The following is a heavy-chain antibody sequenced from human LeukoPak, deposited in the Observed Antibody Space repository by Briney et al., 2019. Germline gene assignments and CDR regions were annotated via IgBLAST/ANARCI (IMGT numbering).Heavy chain of an antibody. CDR2: ISSSSSTI. CDR1: GFTFSSYN. Sequence: GGSLRLSCAASGFTFSSYNMNWVRQAPGKGLEWVSYISSSSSTIYYADSVKGRFTISRDNAMNTLYLQMNSLRAEDSALYYCTRDMQGSRLYLVGSQNDWGQGTLVTVSS. CDR3: TRDMQGSRLYLVGSQND. V-gene: IGHV3-48*04. D-gene: IGHD1-26*01. J-gene: IGHJ4*02.